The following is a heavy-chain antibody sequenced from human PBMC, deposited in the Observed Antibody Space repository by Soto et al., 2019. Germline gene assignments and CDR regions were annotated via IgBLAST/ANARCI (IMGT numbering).Heavy chain of an antibody. V-gene: IGHV2-5*02. J-gene: IGHJ5*02. CDR2: IYWDDDK. CDR1: GISLSTSGVG. Sequence: QITLKESGPTLVKPTQTLTLTCTFSGISLSTSGVGVGWIRQPPGKALEWLALIYWDDDKRYSPSLKSRLTRANETSTNKLAHTMTNMDSVDTTIYYWAHIGRYSSSGNTNWFDTGGQGTLVTVSS. D-gene: IGHD6-13*01. CDR3: AHIGRYSSSGNTNWFDT.